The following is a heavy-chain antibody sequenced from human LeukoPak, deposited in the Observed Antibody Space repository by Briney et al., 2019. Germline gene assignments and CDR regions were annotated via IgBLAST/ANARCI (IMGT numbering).Heavy chain of an antibody. J-gene: IGHJ6*03. CDR1: GGTFSSYA. CDR3: ARVGSLRSYYYYYMDV. Sequence: GASVKVSCKASGGTFSSYAISWVRQAPGQGLEWMGGIIPIFGTANYAQKFQGRVTITADKSTSTAYMELSSLRSEDTAVYYCARVGSLRSYYYYYMDVWGKGTTVTVSS. CDR2: IIPIFGTA. D-gene: IGHD2-15*01. V-gene: IGHV1-69*06.